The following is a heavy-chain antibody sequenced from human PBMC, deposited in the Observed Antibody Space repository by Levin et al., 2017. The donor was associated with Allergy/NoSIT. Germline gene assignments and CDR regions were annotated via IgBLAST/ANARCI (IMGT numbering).Heavy chain of an antibody. CDR2: ISYDGYKK. CDR1: GFTFSNYA. Sequence: GGSLRLSCAASGFTFSNYAMHWVGQAPGKGLEWVAVISYDGYKKYYADSVKGRFTISRDNSKNTLYLQMNSLRAEDTAVYYCASSGWGLGDLSFIDYWGQGTLVTVSS. CDR3: ASSGWGLGDLSFIDY. D-gene: IGHD3-16*02. J-gene: IGHJ4*02. V-gene: IGHV3-30*04.